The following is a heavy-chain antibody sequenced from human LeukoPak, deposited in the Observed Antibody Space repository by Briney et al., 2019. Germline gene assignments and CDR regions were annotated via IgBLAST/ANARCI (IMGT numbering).Heavy chain of an antibody. J-gene: IGHJ6*02. CDR3: ARDRSSGWYSTHLYYYYYGMDV. V-gene: IGHV1-46*01. Sequence: ASVKVSCKASGYTFTSYYMHWVRQAPGQGLEWMGTINPSGGSTSYAQKFQGRVTMTRDTSTSTVYMELSSLRSEDTAVYYCARDRSSGWYSTHLYYYYYGMDVWGQGTTVTVSS. CDR2: INPSGGST. CDR1: GYTFTSYY. D-gene: IGHD6-19*01.